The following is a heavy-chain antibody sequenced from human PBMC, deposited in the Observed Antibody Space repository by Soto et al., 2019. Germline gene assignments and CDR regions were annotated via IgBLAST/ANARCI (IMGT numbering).Heavy chain of an antibody. D-gene: IGHD3-10*01. CDR2: ISSSSSYI. V-gene: IGHV3-21*01. Sequence: GGSLRLSCAASGFTFSSYSMNWVRQAPGKGLEWVSSISSSSSYIYYADSVKGRFTISRDNAKNSLYLQMNSLRAEDTAVYYCARDGGSLLWFGEGSDEPYFDYWGQGTLVTVSS. J-gene: IGHJ4*02. CDR3: ARDGGSLLWFGEGSDEPYFDY. CDR1: GFTFSSYS.